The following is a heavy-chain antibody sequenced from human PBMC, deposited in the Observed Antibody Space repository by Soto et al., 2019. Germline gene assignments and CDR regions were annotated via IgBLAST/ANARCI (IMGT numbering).Heavy chain of an antibody. CDR3: ARVEAPLIHSDHYYYGMDV. V-gene: IGHV3-33*01. CDR2: IWYDGTNA. CDR1: GFSFSTYG. D-gene: IGHD1-26*01. Sequence: QVQLVESGGGVVRPGRSLRLACEASGFSFSTYGMHWDRQAPGKGLQWVAVIWYDGTNAYYADSVKGRFTISRDNSKDTLYLEMNNLRAEDTAVYYCARVEAPLIHSDHYYYGMDVWGQGTTVTV. J-gene: IGHJ6*02.